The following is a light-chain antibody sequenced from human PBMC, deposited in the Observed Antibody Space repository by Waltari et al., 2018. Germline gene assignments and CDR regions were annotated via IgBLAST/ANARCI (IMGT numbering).Light chain of an antibody. J-gene: IGLJ2*01. V-gene: IGLV2-11*01. Sequence: QSALTQPRSVSGSPGQSVTTPCTGTSSDVGGYNYVSWYQLHPGKAPKLMIYDVSKRPSGVPDRFSGSKSGNTASLTISGLQAEDEADYYCCSYAGSYTYVVFGGGTKLTVL. CDR3: CSYAGSYTYVV. CDR2: DVS. CDR1: SSDVGGYNY.